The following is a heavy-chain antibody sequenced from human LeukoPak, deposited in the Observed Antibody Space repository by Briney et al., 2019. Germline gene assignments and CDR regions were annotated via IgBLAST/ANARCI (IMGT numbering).Heavy chain of an antibody. CDR1: GGSISSSSYY. Sequence: SETLSLTCTVSGGSISSSSYYWGWIRQPPGKGLEWIGRIYYSGSTYYNPSLKSRVTISVDTSKNQFSLKLSSVTAADTAVYYCARPRRGYSYGYEDWGQGTLVTVSS. D-gene: IGHD5-18*01. J-gene: IGHJ4*02. CDR2: IYYSGST. CDR3: ARPRRGYSYGYED. V-gene: IGHV4-39*07.